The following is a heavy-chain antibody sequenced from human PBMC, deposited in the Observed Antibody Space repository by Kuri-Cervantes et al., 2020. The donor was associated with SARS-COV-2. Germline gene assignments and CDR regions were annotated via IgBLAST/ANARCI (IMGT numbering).Heavy chain of an antibody. CDR1: GYTFTGYY. Sequence: ASVKVSCKASGYTFTGYYMYWVRQAPGQGLEWMGRINPNSGGTNYAQKLQGRVTMTRDTSTSTVYMELSSLRSEDTAVYYCARGLAAVDYWGQGTLVTVSS. CDR2: INPNSGGT. J-gene: IGHJ4*02. V-gene: IGHV1-2*06. D-gene: IGHD6-13*01. CDR3: ARGLAAVDY.